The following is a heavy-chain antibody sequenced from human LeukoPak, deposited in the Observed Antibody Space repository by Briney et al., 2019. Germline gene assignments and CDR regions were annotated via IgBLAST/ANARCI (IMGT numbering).Heavy chain of an antibody. CDR2: ISGSSRYI. CDR1: GFTFSGYS. D-gene: IGHD3-22*01. J-gene: IGHJ4*02. CDR3: ARVVYYDSSGPNFDY. V-gene: IGHV3-21*01. Sequence: GGSLRLFCAASGFTFSGYSMNWVRLAGGEGLEWVSFISGSSRYIYYADSVKGRFTNSKDNAKNSLYLQMNSLRAEDTAVYYCARVVYYDSSGPNFDYWDQGTLVTVSS.